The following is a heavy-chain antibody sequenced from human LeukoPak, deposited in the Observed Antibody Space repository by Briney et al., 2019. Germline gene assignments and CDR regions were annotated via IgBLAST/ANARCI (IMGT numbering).Heavy chain of an antibody. CDR3: ARGSSSWYIHLWAFDI. CDR1: GFTFSSYT. V-gene: IGHV3-48*04. D-gene: IGHD6-13*01. Sequence: GGSLRLSCAASGFTFSSYTMNWVRQAPGKGLEWVSSISSSSSTIYYADSVKGRFTISRDNAKNSLYLQMNSLRAEDTAVYYCARGSSSWYIHLWAFDIWGQGTMVTVSS. CDR2: ISSSSSTI. J-gene: IGHJ3*02.